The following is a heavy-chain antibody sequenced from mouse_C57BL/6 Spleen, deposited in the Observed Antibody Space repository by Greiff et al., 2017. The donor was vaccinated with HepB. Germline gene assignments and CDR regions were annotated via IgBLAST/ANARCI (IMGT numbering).Heavy chain of an antibody. V-gene: IGHV5-17*01. D-gene: IGHD2-5*01. CDR1: GFTFSDYG. CDR3: AKNPYYSNSWFAY. Sequence: EVKVVESGGGLVKPGGSLKLSCAASGFTFSDYGMHWVRQAPEKGLEWVAYISSGSSTIYYADTVKGRFTISRDNAKNTLFLQMTSLRSEDTAMYYCAKNPYYSNSWFAYWGQGTLVTVSA. J-gene: IGHJ3*01. CDR2: ISSGSSTI.